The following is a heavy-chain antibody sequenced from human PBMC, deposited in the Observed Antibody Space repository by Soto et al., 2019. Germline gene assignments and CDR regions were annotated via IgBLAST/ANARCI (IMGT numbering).Heavy chain of an antibody. CDR3: ARSDNRNSLYGVDV. CDR1: GGSLSGYY. Sequence: PSETLSLTCAVNGGSLSGYYWSWIRQSPGKGLEWIGEINHRGSSDYNPSLKSRVTISIDASKNHVTLELTSVTAADTAVYYCARSDNRNSLYGVDVSGQGTAV. D-gene: IGHD1-7*01. CDR2: INHRGSS. J-gene: IGHJ6*02. V-gene: IGHV4-34*01.